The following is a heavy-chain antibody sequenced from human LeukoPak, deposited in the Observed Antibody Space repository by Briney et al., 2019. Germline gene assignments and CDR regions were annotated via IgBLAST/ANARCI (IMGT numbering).Heavy chain of an antibody. D-gene: IGHD6-13*01. CDR2: INHSGST. J-gene: IGHJ5*02. Sequence: KPSETLCLTCAVYGGSFSGYYWSWIRQPPGKGLEWIGEINHSGSTNYNPSLKSRVTISVDTSKNQFSLKLSSVTAADTAVYYCARVRSSSWYRAMTTEFDPWGQGTLVTVSS. CDR3: ARVRSSSWYRAMTTEFDP. V-gene: IGHV4-34*01. CDR1: GGSFSGYY.